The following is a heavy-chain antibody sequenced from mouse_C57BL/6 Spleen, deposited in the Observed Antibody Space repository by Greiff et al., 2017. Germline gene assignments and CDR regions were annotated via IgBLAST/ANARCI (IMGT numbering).Heavy chain of an antibody. CDR2: ILPGSGST. J-gene: IGHJ2*01. D-gene: IGHD2-4*01. Sequence: QVQLQQSGAELMKPGASVKLSCKATGYTFTGYWIEWVKQRPGHGLEWIGEILPGSGSTNHNEKFKGKATFTADTSSNTAYMQLSSLTTEDSAIYYCARPAYDYYFDYWGQGTTLTVSS. CDR1: GYTFTGYW. CDR3: ARPAYDYYFDY. V-gene: IGHV1-9*01.